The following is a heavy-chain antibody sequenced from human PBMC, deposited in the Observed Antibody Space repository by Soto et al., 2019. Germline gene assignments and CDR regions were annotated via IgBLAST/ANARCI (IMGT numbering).Heavy chain of an antibody. CDR1: GFTFDDYA. CDR2: ISWNSGSI. CDR3: AKDSSDLSYEYSSPKYVPYYYYYMDV. J-gene: IGHJ6*03. Sequence: PGGSLRLSCAASGFTFDDYAMHWVRQAPGKGLEWVSGISWNSGSIGYADSVKGRFTISRDNAKNSLYLQMNSLRAEDTALYYCAKDSSDLSYEYSSPKYVPYYYYYMDVWGKGTTVTVSS. V-gene: IGHV3-9*01. D-gene: IGHD6-6*01.